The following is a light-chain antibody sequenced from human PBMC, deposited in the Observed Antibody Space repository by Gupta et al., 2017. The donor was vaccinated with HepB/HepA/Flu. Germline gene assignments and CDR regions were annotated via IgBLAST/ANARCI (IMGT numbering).Light chain of an antibody. Sequence: DIQMTQSPSSLSASIGDRVTIICRVSQPIKTFLNWYQQKPGKAPNLLIYAASTLHSGVPSRFSGSGSGTDFTLTLSILQPEDFGTYYCQQSSSSPLTFGGGNKVEIK. CDR2: AAS. CDR1: QPIKTF. CDR3: QQSSSSPLT. V-gene: IGKV1-39*01. J-gene: IGKJ4*01.